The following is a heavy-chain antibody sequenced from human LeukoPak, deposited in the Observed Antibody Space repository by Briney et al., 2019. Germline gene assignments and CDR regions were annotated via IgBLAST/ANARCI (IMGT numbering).Heavy chain of an antibody. Sequence: GGSLRLSCAASGFTFSGYWMSWGRQAPGKGLEWVAKIKDDGTEQYYVDSVKGRFTISRDNAKNSLYLQMSTLRAEDTAVYYCARGGKKYFDYWGQGTQVTVSS. V-gene: IGHV3-7*01. CDR1: GFTFSGYW. CDR2: IKDDGTEQ. J-gene: IGHJ4*02. D-gene: IGHD5-12*01. CDR3: ARGGKKYFDY.